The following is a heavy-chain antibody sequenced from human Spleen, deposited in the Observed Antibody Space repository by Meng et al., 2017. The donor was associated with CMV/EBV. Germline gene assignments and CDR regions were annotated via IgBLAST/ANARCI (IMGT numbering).Heavy chain of an antibody. Sequence: KVACNASGYSFSRYAMNWVRQAPGQGLEWMGWINTNTGNPTYAQGFTGRFVFSLDTSFSTAYLQITSLKAEDTAVYYCASVSGEGGYWGQGTLVTVSS. J-gene: IGHJ4*02. V-gene: IGHV7-4-1*02. D-gene: IGHD1-26*01. CDR3: ASVSGEGGY. CDR2: INTNTGNP. CDR1: GYSFSRYA.